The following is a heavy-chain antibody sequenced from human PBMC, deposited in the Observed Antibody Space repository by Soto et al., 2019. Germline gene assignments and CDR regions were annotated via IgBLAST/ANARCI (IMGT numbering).Heavy chain of an antibody. Sequence: EVQVLESGGGLVQPGGSLRLSCAASGFTFNNYAMYWVRQAPGKGLERVSGISGSGGNTYYADSVKGRLTISRDNSKNTLYLQMNSLRAEDTAVYYCAKGALGYSSGWDYYYYMDVWGKGTTVTVSS. J-gene: IGHJ6*03. CDR1: GFTFNNYA. CDR2: ISGSGGNT. D-gene: IGHD6-19*01. V-gene: IGHV3-23*01. CDR3: AKGALGYSSGWDYYYYMDV.